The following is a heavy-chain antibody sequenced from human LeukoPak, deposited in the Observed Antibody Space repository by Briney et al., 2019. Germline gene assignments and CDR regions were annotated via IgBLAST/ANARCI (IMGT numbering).Heavy chain of an antibody. CDR2: ISYAGSDK. J-gene: IGHJ3*02. CDR3: AKSSSGGWYLLGDAFDI. D-gene: IGHD6-19*01. CDR1: GFTFSSHG. Sequence: GGSLRLSCAASGFTFSSHGIHWVPQAPGKGLEWVAVISYAGSDKYYADSVKGRFTISRDNSKNTLYLQMNSLRAEDTAVYYCAKSSSGGWYLLGDAFDIWGQGTLVTVSS. V-gene: IGHV3-30*18.